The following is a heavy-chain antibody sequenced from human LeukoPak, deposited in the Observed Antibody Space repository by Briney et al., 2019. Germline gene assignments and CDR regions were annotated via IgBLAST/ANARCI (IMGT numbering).Heavy chain of an antibody. Sequence: GGSLRLSCAASGFTFSAYDMHWVRQAPGEGLEWVAVLWDDGSRKYSADSVRGRFTISRDNPKNTLYLQMNSLRAEDTAVYYCAKGLKYCSGGSCSLYMDVWGKGATVTVSS. J-gene: IGHJ6*03. CDR2: LWDDGSRK. CDR1: GFTFSAYD. CDR3: AKGLKYCSGGSCSLYMDV. V-gene: IGHV3-33*06. D-gene: IGHD2-15*01.